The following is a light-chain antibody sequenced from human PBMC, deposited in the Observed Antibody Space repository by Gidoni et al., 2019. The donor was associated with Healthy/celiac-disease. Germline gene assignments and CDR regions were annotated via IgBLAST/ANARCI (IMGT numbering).Light chain of an antibody. CDR2: DNN. Sequence: QSGLTQPPSVSAAPGQKVTLSCSGSSSNIGNNYVSWYQQLPGTAPKLLIYDNNKRPSGIPDRFSGSKSGTSATLGITGLQTGDEADYYCGTWDSSLSAVVFGGGTKLTVL. CDR1: SSNIGNNY. V-gene: IGLV1-51*01. CDR3: GTWDSSLSAVV. J-gene: IGLJ2*01.